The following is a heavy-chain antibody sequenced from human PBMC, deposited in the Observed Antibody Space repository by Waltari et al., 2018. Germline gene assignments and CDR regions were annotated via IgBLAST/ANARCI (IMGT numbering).Heavy chain of an antibody. D-gene: IGHD2-15*01. Sequence: VQLVQSGAEVKKPGATVKISCKVSGYTFTDYYMHWVQQAPGKGLEWMGRINPNSGGTNYAQKFQGRVTMTRDTSISTAYMELSRLRSDDTAVYYCARDGGRAPYFDYWGQGTLVTVSS. CDR1: GYTFTDYY. CDR3: ARDGGRAPYFDY. CDR2: INPNSGGT. J-gene: IGHJ4*02. V-gene: IGHV1-2*06.